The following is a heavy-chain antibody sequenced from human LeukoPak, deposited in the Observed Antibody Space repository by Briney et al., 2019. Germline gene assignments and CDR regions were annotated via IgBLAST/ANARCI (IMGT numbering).Heavy chain of an antibody. CDR1: GYTFTSYD. CDR3: ARVRGIAAAGTRGTLRYNWFDP. D-gene: IGHD6-13*01. CDR2: MNPNSGNT. Sequence: ASVKVSCKASGYTFTSYDINWVRQATGQGLEWMGWMNPNSGNTGYAQKFQGGVTMTRNTSISTAYMELSSLRSEDTAVYYCARVRGIAAAGTRGTLRYNWFDPWGQGTLVTVSS. J-gene: IGHJ5*02. V-gene: IGHV1-8*01.